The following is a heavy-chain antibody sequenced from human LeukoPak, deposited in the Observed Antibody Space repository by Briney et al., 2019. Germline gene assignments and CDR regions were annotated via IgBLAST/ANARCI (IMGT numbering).Heavy chain of an antibody. V-gene: IGHV4-34*01. D-gene: IGHD3-10*01. CDR1: GESLNSYY. CDR3: ARGADYYGSGSYNY. J-gene: IGHJ4*02. Sequence: PSETLSLTCAVYGESLNSYYWSWVRQPPGEGLEWIGEIYESGTTKYNPSLKSRVAISMVPSKQQFSLRLSSVTAADTAVYYCARGADYYGSGSYNYWGQGTLVTVSS. CDR2: IYESGTT.